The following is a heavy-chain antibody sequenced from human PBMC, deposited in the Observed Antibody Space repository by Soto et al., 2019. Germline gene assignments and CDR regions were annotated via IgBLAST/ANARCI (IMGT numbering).Heavy chain of an antibody. CDR3: ATHLSRPYYYGSQHYGMDV. CDR2: ISSSSSYI. J-gene: IGHJ6*02. CDR1: GFTFSSYS. V-gene: IGHV3-21*01. Sequence: GGSLRLSCAASGFTFSSYSMNWVRQAPGKGLEWVSSISSSSSYIYYADSVKGRFTISRDNAKNSLYLQMNSLRAEDTAVYYCATHLSRPYYYGSQHYGMDVWGQGTTVTVSS. D-gene: IGHD3-10*01.